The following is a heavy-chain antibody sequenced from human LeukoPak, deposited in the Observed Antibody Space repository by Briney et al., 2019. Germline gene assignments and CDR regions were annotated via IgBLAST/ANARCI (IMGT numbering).Heavy chain of an antibody. Sequence: PGGSLRLSCAASGFTSSDYRMNWVRQAPGKGLEWISYISNDLSTIHYAASVKGRFTISRDNARNSLQMDSLRAEDTAVYFCARARGGRTYSETGGYPVFDNWGQGTLVTVSS. CDR1: GFTSSDYR. CDR3: ARARGGRTYSETGGYPVFDN. V-gene: IGHV3-48*04. J-gene: IGHJ4*02. D-gene: IGHD2-8*02. CDR2: ISNDLSTI.